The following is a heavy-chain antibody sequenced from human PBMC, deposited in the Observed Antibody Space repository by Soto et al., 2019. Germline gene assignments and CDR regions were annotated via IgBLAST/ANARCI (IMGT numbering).Heavy chain of an antibody. CDR3: ARVGRGPDCSGGSCYLDY. CDR2: IIPILGIA. V-gene: IGHV1-69*02. CDR1: GGTFSSYT. D-gene: IGHD2-15*01. J-gene: IGHJ4*02. Sequence: ASVKVSCKASGGTFSSYTISWVRQAPGQGLEWMGRIIPILGIANYAQKFQGRVTITADKSTSTAYMELSSLRSEDTAVYYCARVGRGPDCSGGSCYLDYWGQGTLVTVSS.